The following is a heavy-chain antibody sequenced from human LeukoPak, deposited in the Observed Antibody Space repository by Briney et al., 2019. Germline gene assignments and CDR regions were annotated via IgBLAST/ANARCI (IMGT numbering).Heavy chain of an antibody. V-gene: IGHV4-59*01. CDR1: GGSISSYY. CDR2: IYYSGST. D-gene: IGHD2-2*01. CDR3: ARSEYCSSTSCYSTHFDY. Sequence: SETLSLTCTVSGGSISSYYWSWIRQPPGKGLEWIGYIYYSGSTNYNPSLKSRVTISVDTSKNQFSLKLSSVTAADTAVYYCARSEYCSSTSCYSTHFDYWGQGTLVTVSS. J-gene: IGHJ4*02.